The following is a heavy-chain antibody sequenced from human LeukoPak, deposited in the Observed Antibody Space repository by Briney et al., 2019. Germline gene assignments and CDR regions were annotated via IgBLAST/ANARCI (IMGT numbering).Heavy chain of an antibody. D-gene: IGHD3-10*01. CDR3: ARDPRGVGWFDP. J-gene: IGHJ5*02. V-gene: IGHV3-48*02. Sequence: GGSLRLSCAASGFTFSSYSMNWVRQAPGKGLEWISYISTGNSIIYYADSVKGRFIISRDNAKDSLYLQMNSLRDEDTALYYCARDPRGVGWFDPWGQGTLVTVSS. CDR2: ISTGNSII. CDR1: GFTFSSYS.